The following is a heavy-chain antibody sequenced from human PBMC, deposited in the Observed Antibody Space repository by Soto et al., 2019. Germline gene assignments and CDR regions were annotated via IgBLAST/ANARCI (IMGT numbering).Heavy chain of an antibody. CDR2: IKSKTDGGTT. D-gene: IGHD3-16*02. CDR1: GFTFSNAW. Sequence: EVQLVESGGGLVKPGGSLRLSCAASGFTFSNAWMSWVRQAPGKGLEWVGRIKSKTDGGTTDYAAPVKGRFTISRYDSRNTLYLQMNSLKTEDTAVYYCTTEGGLGELSFWGRVDPWVQGTLVTVSS. CDR3: TTEGGLGELSFWGRVDP. V-gene: IGHV3-15*01. J-gene: IGHJ5*02.